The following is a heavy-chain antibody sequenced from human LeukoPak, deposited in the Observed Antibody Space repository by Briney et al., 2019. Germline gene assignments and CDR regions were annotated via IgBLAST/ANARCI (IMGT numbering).Heavy chain of an antibody. Sequence: GGSLRLSCAASGFIFSDYYMSWIRQAPGKGLEWVSYISSSGSTMYYTDSVKGRFTIARDNAKDSLYLQMNSLRAEDTALYYCAMRPAIGYEEHFDYWGQGTLVTVSS. J-gene: IGHJ4*02. V-gene: IGHV3-11*01. CDR3: AMRPAIGYEEHFDY. CDR2: ISSSGSTM. CDR1: GFIFSDYY. D-gene: IGHD5-12*01.